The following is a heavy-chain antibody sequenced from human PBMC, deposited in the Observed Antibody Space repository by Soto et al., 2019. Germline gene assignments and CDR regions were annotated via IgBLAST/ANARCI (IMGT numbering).Heavy chain of an antibody. CDR3: ARDLGAFDI. CDR1: GFTFSSYA. J-gene: IGHJ3*02. Sequence: GGSLRLSCAASGFTFSSYAMHWVRQAPGKGLEWVAVISYDGSNKYYADSVKGRFTISRDNSKNTLYLQMNSLRAEDTAVYYCARDLGAFDIWGRGTMVTVSS. V-gene: IGHV3-30-3*01. D-gene: IGHD7-27*01. CDR2: ISYDGSNK.